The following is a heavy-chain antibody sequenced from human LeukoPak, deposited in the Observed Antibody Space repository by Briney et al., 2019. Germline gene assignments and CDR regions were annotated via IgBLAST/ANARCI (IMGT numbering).Heavy chain of an antibody. V-gene: IGHV3-48*03. CDR3: ARRAGDYSHPYDY. D-gene: IGHD3-22*01. CDR1: GFTFSSYE. Sequence: GGSLRLSCAASGFTFSSYEMNWVRQAPGKGLEWVSYISTTGSSIYYADSVKGRFTISRDNSKNTVHLQMNSLRAEDTAMYYCARRAGDYSHPYDYWGQGTLVTVSS. CDR2: ISTTGSSI. J-gene: IGHJ4*02.